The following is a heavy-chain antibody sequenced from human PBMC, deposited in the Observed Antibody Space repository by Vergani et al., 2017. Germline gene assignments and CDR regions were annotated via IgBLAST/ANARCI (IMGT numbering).Heavy chain of an antibody. D-gene: IGHD6-13*01. Sequence: QVQLVESEGGVVQPGRSLTLSCVASGFTFSSHGMHWVRQAPGKGLEWVAVIWYDGSNKYYVDSVKGRFTISRDNSKNTLYLQMNSLRAEDTAVYYCARDPGQYSSSQNYYYYMDVWGKGTTVTVSS. V-gene: IGHV3-30*06. CDR2: IWYDGSNK. J-gene: IGHJ6*03. CDR1: GFTFSSHG. CDR3: ARDPGQYSSSQNYYYYMDV.